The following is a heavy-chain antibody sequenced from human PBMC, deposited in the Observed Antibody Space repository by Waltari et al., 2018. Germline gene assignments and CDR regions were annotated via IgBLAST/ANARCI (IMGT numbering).Heavy chain of an antibody. CDR3: AKDSHGYYRPFDF. J-gene: IGHJ5*01. CDR1: GLIFSSFA. Sequence: DVQLLESGGGLVQPGGSLRLSCAASGLIFSSFAMSWVRQAPGKGLEWFSTISVGGGGKEEEEEGTWLLRGWGDNSKNTLYLQMNSLRAEDTAVYYCAKDSHGYYRPFDFWGQGTLVTVSS. CDR2: ISVGGGGK. D-gene: IGHD3-3*01. V-gene: IGHV3-23*01.